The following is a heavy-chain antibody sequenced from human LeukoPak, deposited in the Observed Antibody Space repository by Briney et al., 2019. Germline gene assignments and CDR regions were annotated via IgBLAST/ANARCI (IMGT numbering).Heavy chain of an antibody. D-gene: IGHD5-24*01. V-gene: IGHV3-30*19. CDR1: GFTFSSYG. CDR2: IWYDGSNK. Sequence: GGSLRLSCAASGFTFSSYGMHWVRQAPGKGLEWVAVIWYDGSNKYYADSVKGRFTISRDNSKNTLYLEMNSLRPEDTAVYYCARDRRWLQYSDYWGQGTLVTVSS. CDR3: ARDRRWLQYSDY. J-gene: IGHJ4*02.